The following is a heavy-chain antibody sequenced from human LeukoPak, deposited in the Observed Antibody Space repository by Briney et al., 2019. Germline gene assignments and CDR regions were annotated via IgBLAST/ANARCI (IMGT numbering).Heavy chain of an antibody. J-gene: IGHJ5*02. CDR2: INHSGST. CDR3: AHYYYYGSGLNWFDP. V-gene: IGHV4-34*01. D-gene: IGHD3-10*01. CDR1: GGSFSGYY. Sequence: SETLSLTCAVYGGSFSGYYWSWIRQPPGKGLEWIGEINHSGSTNYNPSLKSRVTISVDTSKNQFSLKLSSVTAADTAVYYCAHYYYYGSGLNWFDPWGQGTLVTVCS.